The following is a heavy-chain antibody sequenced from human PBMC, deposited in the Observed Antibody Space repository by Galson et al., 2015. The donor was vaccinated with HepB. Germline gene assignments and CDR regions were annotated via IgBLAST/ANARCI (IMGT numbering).Heavy chain of an antibody. V-gene: IGHV3-30*04. CDR3: ARVEVADPFDY. Sequence: SLRLSCAASGFTFSSYAMHWVRQAPGKGLEWVAVISYDGSNKYYADSVKGRFTISRDNSKNTLYLQMNSLRAEDTAVYYCARVEVADPFDYWGQGTLVTVSS. D-gene: IGHD2-15*01. CDR1: GFTFSSYA. CDR2: ISYDGSNK. J-gene: IGHJ4*02.